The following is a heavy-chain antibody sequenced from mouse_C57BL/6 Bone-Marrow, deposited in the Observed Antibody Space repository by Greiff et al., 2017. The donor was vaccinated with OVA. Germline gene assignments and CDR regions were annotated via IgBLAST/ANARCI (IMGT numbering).Heavy chain of an antibody. V-gene: IGHV1-19*01. CDR1: GYTFTDYY. Sequence: EVQLQQSGPVLVKPGASVKMSCKASGYTFTDYYMNWVKQSHGKSLEWIGVINPYNGGTSYNQKFKGKATLTVDKSSSTAYMELNSLTSEDSAVYYGASYGNYRFDYWGQGTTLTVSS. CDR2: INPYNGGT. D-gene: IGHD2-1*01. J-gene: IGHJ2*01. CDR3: ASYGNYRFDY.